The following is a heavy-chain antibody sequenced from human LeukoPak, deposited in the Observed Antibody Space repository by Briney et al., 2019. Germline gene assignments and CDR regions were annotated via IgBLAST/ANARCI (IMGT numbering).Heavy chain of an antibody. CDR1: GGSISSYY. J-gene: IGHJ4*02. D-gene: IGHD2-2*01. CDR3: ARGASGYCSSTSCLDFDY. CDR2: IYYSGST. Sequence: SETLSLTCTVSGGSISSYYWSWIRQPPGEGLEWIGYIYYSGSTNYNPSLKSRVTISVDTSKNQFSLKLSSVTAADTAVYYCARGASGYCSSTSCLDFDYWGQGTLVTVSS. V-gene: IGHV4-59*01.